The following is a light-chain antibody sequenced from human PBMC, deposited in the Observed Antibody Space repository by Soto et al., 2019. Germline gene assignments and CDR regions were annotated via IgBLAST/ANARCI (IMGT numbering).Light chain of an antibody. J-gene: IGKJ2*01. CDR2: LGS. CDR1: QSLLHSNGYSY. CDR3: MQALQTSYT. V-gene: IGKV2-28*01. Sequence: DIVMTQSPLSLPVTPGEPSSISCRSSQSLLHSNGYSYLDWYLQKPGQSPQLLIYLGSNRASGVPDRFSGSGSGTDFTLKISRVEAEDVGVYYCMQALQTSYTFGQGTKVDIK.